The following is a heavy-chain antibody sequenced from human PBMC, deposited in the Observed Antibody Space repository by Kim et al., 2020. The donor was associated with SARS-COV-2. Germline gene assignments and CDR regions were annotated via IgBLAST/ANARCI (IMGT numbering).Heavy chain of an antibody. V-gene: IGHV4-39*01. CDR3: ARHLRNWYFDL. Sequence: TDYTPYLKGRVTQSVDTSKKQFSLRLGSVTAADAAVYYCARHLRNWYFDLWGRGTLVTVSS. J-gene: IGHJ2*01. CDR2: T.